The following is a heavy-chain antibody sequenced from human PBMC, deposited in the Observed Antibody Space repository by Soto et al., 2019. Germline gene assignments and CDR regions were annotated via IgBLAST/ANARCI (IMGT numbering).Heavy chain of an antibody. CDR1: GFTFSDYY. D-gene: IGHD3-3*01. CDR2: ISSSGSTI. Sequence: PGGSLRLSCAASGFTFSDYYMSWIRQAPGKGLEWVSYISSSGSTIYYADSVKGRFTISRDNSKNTLYLQMNSLRAEDTVVYYCAKDLVDYDFWSGYPFERGQGTLVTVSS. J-gene: IGHJ4*02. V-gene: IGHV3-11*01. CDR3: AKDLVDYDFWSGYPFE.